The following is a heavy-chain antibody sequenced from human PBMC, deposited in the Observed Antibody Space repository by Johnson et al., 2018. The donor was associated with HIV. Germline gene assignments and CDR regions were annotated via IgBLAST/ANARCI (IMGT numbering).Heavy chain of an antibody. J-gene: IGHJ3*01. CDR2: IKQDGSEK. CDR1: GFTFSSYG. D-gene: IGHD3-3*01. CDR3: TTAKTIFGVVTLDGFDF. Sequence: VQLVEFGGGLVQPGRSLRLSCAASGFTFSSYGMHWVRQAPGKGLEWVANIKQDGSEKYYVDSVKGRFTISRENAKNSLYLQMNSLKSEDTAVYYCTTAKTIFGVVTLDGFDFWGQGTMVTVSS. V-gene: IGHV3-7*05.